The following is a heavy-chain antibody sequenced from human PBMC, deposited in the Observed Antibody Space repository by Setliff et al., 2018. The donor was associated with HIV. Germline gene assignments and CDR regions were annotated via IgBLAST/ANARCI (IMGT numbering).Heavy chain of an antibody. D-gene: IGHD2-21*01. CDR1: GDSITGRW. V-gene: IGHV4-59*11. Sequence: SETLSLTCTVSGDSITGRWLSWIRQPPGKGLEWTGNIYHNGFANYNPSLKSRLTISVDTSKNQVSLTLSSVTPADTAVYYCARHICGTAACYAVDVWGPGTMVTVSS. CDR3: ARHICGTAACYAVDV. J-gene: IGHJ3*01. CDR2: IYHNGFA.